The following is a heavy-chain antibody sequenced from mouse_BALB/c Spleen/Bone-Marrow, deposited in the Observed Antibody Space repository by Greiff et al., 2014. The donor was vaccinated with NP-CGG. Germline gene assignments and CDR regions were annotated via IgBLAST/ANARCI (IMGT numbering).Heavy chain of an antibody. J-gene: IGHJ4*01. CDR2: INPYNGAT. D-gene: IGHD1-1*01. CDR3: ARSYGSPYYYAMDY. CDR1: GYSFTGYY. Sequence: VQLQQPRPELVKPGASVKISCKSSGYSFTGYYMHWVKQSHVKGLEWIGRINPYNGATSDNQNFKDKASLTVDKSSSTAYMELHSLTSEDSAVYYCARSYGSPYYYAMDYWGQGTSVTVSS. V-gene: IGHV1-31*01.